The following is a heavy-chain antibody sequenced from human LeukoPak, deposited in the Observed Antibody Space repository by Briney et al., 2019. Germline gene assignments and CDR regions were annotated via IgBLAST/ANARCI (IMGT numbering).Heavy chain of an antibody. Sequence: PSQTLSLICTVSGGSISRGDYYWSWIRQPPGKGLEWIGYIDYSGSTYYNPSLKSRVTISRDTSKNQFFLKLSSVTAADTAVYYCARGDSSSSRWFDPWGQGALVTVSS. J-gene: IGHJ5*02. CDR1: GGSISRGDYY. CDR3: ARGDSSSSRWFDP. V-gene: IGHV4-30-4*01. D-gene: IGHD6-13*01. CDR2: IDYSGST.